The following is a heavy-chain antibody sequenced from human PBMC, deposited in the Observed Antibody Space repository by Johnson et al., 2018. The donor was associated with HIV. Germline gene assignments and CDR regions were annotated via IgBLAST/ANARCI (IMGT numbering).Heavy chain of an antibody. CDR3: ARGGIRHDAFDI. Sequence: VQLVESGGGVVRPGGSLRLSCAASGFTFDDYGMSWVRQAPGKGLEWVSGINWNGGSTGYADSVKGRFTISRDNSKNTLYLQMSSLRAEDTAVYYCARGGIRHDAFDIWGQGTMVTVSS. D-gene: IGHD1-1*01. V-gene: IGHV3-20*04. J-gene: IGHJ3*02. CDR2: INWNGGST. CDR1: GFTFDDYG.